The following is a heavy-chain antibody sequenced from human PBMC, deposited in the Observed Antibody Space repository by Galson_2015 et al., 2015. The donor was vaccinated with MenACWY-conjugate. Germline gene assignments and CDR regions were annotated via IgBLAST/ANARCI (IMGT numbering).Heavy chain of an antibody. Sequence: QVQLQESGPGLVKPSETLSLTCTVSGGSASSSGYYWTWIRQPPGKGLEWIGLIYDSGTTNYNPSLKGRVTISLDTSKNQVSLKLSSVTAADTAVYYCAREFSYWGQGTLVTVSS. D-gene: IGHD2/OR15-2a*01. CDR1: GGSASSSGYY. CDR3: AREFSY. V-gene: IGHV4-61*08. CDR2: IYDSGTT. J-gene: IGHJ4*02.